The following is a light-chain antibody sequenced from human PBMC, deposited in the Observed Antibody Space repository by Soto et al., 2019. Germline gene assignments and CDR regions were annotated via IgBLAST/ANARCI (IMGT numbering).Light chain of an antibody. V-gene: IGLV2-14*01. CDR1: SSDVGGYNF. Sequence: QSALTQPASVSGSPGQSITISCTGTSSDVGGYNFVSWYQQHPGKAPKLMIYEVSTRPSGVSNRFSGSKSGNTASLTISGLQAEDEADYYCNSYTSSRTLVFGGGTKLTVL. J-gene: IGLJ3*02. CDR2: EVS. CDR3: NSYTSSRTLV.